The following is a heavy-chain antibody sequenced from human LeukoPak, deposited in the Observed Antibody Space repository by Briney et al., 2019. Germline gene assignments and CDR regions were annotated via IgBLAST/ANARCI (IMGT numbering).Heavy chain of an antibody. Sequence: GGSLRLSCAGSGFKFSNYWMSWVRQAPGKGLEWVSSISSSSSYIYYADSVKGRFTISRDNAKNSLYLQMNSLRAEDTAVYYCARDPTATWGQGTLVTVSS. CDR1: GFKFSNYW. CDR3: ARDPTAT. CDR2: ISSSSSYI. V-gene: IGHV3-21*01. J-gene: IGHJ5*02.